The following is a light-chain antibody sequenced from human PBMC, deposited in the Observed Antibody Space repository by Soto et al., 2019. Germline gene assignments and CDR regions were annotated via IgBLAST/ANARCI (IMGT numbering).Light chain of an antibody. V-gene: IGKV1-5*01. Sequence: DIQMTQSPSTLSASVGDRVSITCRASQSISSWLAWYQQKPGKAPKVLIYDASSLESGVPSRFSGSGSGTEFTLTISSLQPDDFATYYCHQYSSYLYTFGQGTKLEIK. CDR2: DAS. CDR1: QSISSW. J-gene: IGKJ2*01. CDR3: HQYSSYLYT.